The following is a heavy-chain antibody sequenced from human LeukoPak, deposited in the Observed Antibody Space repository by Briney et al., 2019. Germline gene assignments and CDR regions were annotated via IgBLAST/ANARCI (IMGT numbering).Heavy chain of an antibody. CDR3: ARNKSLQRRNWYDP. V-gene: IGHV1-18*01. D-gene: IGHD6-25*01. Sequence: GESLKVSCKASGYTFTSYGISWVRQAPGKGLEWMGWISAYNGNTNYAHKLQARVTMTTDTSTSTAYIERRSLRSDDTAVYYCARNKSLQRRNWYDPWGQGTLVTVSS. CDR2: ISAYNGNT. J-gene: IGHJ5*02. CDR1: GYTFTSYG.